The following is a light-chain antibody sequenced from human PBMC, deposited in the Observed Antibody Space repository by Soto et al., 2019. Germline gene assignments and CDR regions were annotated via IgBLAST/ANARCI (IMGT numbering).Light chain of an antibody. CDR1: SSDIGTYKY. CDR3: SSYTISNTLLL. J-gene: IGLJ2*01. CDR2: EVT. Sequence: QSALTQPASVSGSPGQSITISCTGASSDIGTYKYVSWYQQHPGKAPKLMIYEVTNRPSGVSNRFSGSKSGNTASLTISGLQAADEADYFCSSYTISNTLLLFGGGTKLTVL. V-gene: IGLV2-14*01.